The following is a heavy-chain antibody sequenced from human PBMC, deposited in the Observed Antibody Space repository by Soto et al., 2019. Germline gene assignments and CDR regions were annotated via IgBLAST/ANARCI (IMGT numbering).Heavy chain of an antibody. J-gene: IGHJ6*02. D-gene: IGHD6-13*01. V-gene: IGHV3-33*01. CDR1: GFTFSSYG. CDR3: ARGGRGYSSSWLHYYGMDV. CDR2: IWYDGSNK. Sequence: GGSLRLSCAASGFTFSSYGMHWVRQAPGKGLEWVAVIWYDGSNKYYADSVKGRFTISRDNSKNTLYLQMNSLRAEDTAVYYCARGGRGYSSSWLHYYGMDVWGQGTTVTVSS.